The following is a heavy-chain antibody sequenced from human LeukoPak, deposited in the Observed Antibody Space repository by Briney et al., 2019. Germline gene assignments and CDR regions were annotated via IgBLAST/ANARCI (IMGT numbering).Heavy chain of an antibody. CDR3: ARVTPNSGYYFGFDP. D-gene: IGHD3-22*01. Sequence: AVPLSLTCTLSGGSISLYYWTCLRHSPGEGLVGIGRIYYKGITIYNPFSESRVSISLDTRKDQFSLKLSSLTSADTAVDYFARVTPNSGYYFGFDPWGQGTLVTVSS. V-gene: IGHV4-59*13. CDR1: GGSISLYY. J-gene: IGHJ5*02. CDR2: IYYKGIT.